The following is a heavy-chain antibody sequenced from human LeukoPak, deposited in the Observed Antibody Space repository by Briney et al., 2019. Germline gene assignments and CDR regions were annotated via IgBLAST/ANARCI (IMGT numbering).Heavy chain of an antibody. J-gene: IGHJ3*02. V-gene: IGHV4-4*07. CDR2: IYTSGST. CDR3: ATFVGYCSSTSCPAPFDAFDI. Sequence: SETLSLTCTVSGGSISSYYWSWIRQPAGKGLEWIGRIYTSGSTNYNPSLKSRVTMSVDTSKNQFSLKLSSVTAADTAVYYCATFVGYCSSTSCPAPFDAFDIWGQGTMVTVSS. CDR1: GGSISSYY. D-gene: IGHD2-2*01.